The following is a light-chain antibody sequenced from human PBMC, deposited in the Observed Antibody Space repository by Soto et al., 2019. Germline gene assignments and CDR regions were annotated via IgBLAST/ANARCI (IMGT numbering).Light chain of an antibody. CDR2: GAY. J-gene: IGKJ5*01. V-gene: IGKV1-27*01. CDR3: QKYNSGLIT. CDR1: LVIGNY. Sequence: IQLTQSPSSLSASVGDRVTITYRASLVIGNYVAWYQQKPGTVPKLLIYGAYTLQSGVPSRFSGSGSGTDFTLTISSLQPEDVAIYYCQKYNSGLITFGQGTRLEIK.